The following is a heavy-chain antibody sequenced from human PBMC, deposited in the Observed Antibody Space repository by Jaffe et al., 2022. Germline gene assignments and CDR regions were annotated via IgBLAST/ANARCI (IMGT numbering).Heavy chain of an antibody. J-gene: IGHJ4*02. V-gene: IGHV3-21*01. Sequence: EVQLVESGGGLVKPGGSLRLSCAASGFTFSSYSMNWVRQAPGKGLEWVSSISSSSSYIYYADSVKGRFTISRDNAKNSLYLQMNSLRAEDTAVYYCARVAFGSRTTAYFDYWGQGTLVTVSS. CDR2: ISSSSSYI. CDR3: ARVAFGSRTTAYFDY. CDR1: GFTFSSYS. D-gene: IGHD1-7*01.